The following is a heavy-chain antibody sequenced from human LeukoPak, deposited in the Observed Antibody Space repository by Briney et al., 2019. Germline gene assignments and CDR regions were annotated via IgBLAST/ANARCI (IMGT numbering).Heavy chain of an antibody. D-gene: IGHD3-16*01. CDR3: ARGGGHAYAYLVPNYYYMDV. Sequence: ASVKVSCKASGGTFSSYAISWVREAPGQGLEWMGGIIFIFGTPNYAPNFQGRVTITTDESTSTAYMELSSLRSEDTAVYYCARGGGHAYAYLVPNYYYMDVWGQGTTVTVSS. V-gene: IGHV1-69*05. J-gene: IGHJ6*03. CDR1: GGTFSSYA. CDR2: IIFIFGTP.